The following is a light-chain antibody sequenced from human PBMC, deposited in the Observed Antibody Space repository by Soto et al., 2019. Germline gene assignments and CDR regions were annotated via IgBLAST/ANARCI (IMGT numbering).Light chain of an antibody. CDR2: DAS. Sequence: EIVLTQSPATLSLSPGERATLSCRASQSVSSYLAWYQQKPGQAPRLLIYDASNRVTGIPARFSGSGSGTDFTLTISSLEPEDFAVYYCRQRSNWPLTFGGGTKVEIK. CDR3: RQRSNWPLT. V-gene: IGKV3-11*01. J-gene: IGKJ4*01. CDR1: QSVSSY.